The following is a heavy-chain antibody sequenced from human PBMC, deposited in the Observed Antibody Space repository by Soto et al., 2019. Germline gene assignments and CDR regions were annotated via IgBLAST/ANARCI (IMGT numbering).Heavy chain of an antibody. CDR1: GFTFSSYG. V-gene: IGHV3-30*03. J-gene: IGHJ4*02. D-gene: IGHD3-22*01. Sequence: GGSLRLSCAASGFTFSSYGMHWVRQAPGKGLEWVAVISYDGSNKYYADSVKGRFNISRDNSKNTLYLQMNSLRAEDTAVYYCAARLGSSGYYIWGQGTLVTVSS. CDR2: ISYDGSNK. CDR3: AARLGSSGYYI.